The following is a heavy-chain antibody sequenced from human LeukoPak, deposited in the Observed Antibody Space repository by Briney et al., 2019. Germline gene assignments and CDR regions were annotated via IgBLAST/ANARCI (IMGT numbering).Heavy chain of an antibody. D-gene: IGHD2-2*01. CDR2: HFASNK. CDR3: ARDLCSTTSCFDY. CDR1: VFIFSSYD. V-gene: IGHV3-33*01. J-gene: IGHJ4*02. Sequence: PGGSLRLSCVRSVFIFSSYDIHWVRQAPGKGLEWVAWHFASNKYYAESVRGRFTMSRDNSKSTLYLQMDSLRVEDTALYYCARDLCSTTSCFDYWGQGTLVSVSS.